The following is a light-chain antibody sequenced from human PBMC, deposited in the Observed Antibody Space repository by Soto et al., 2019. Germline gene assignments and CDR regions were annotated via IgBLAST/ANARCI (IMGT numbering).Light chain of an antibody. J-gene: IGLJ1*01. Sequence: QSVLTQPPSASGTPGQRVTISCSGSSPNIGNYYVHWYQQLPEAAPKLLIYRNNQRPSGVPDRFSGSKSGTSASLAISGLRSEDEADYYCAAWDDSMSVLFGTGTKVTVL. V-gene: IGLV1-47*01. CDR2: RNN. CDR3: AAWDDSMSVL. CDR1: SPNIGNYY.